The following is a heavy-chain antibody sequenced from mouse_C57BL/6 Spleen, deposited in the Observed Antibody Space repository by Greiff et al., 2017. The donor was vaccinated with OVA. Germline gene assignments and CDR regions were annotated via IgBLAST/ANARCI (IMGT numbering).Heavy chain of an antibody. CDR2: IYPSDSET. CDR1: GYTFTSYW. J-gene: IGHJ2*01. V-gene: IGHV1-61*01. CDR3: ARGLYYGSSHFDY. D-gene: IGHD1-1*01. Sequence: VQLQQPGAELVRPGSSVKLSCKASGYTFTSYWMDWVKQRPGQGLEWIGNIYPSDSETHYNHKFKDKATLTVDKSSSTAYMQLSSLTSEDSAVYYCARGLYYGSSHFDYWGQGTTLTVSS.